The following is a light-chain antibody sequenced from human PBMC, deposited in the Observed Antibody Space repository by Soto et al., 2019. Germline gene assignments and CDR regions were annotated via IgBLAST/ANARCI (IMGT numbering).Light chain of an antibody. J-gene: IGKJ3*01. CDR3: QKYDVAPFT. Sequence: DIQLTQSPSSLSSSVGERVTLSCRASQGIRNYVSWYQQKPGKAPKLLIYAASTLQSGVPSRFSGSGSGTDFSLTISSLKPEDVATYYCQKYDVAPFTFGPGTKVDIK. CDR2: AAS. CDR1: QGIRNY. V-gene: IGKV1-27*01.